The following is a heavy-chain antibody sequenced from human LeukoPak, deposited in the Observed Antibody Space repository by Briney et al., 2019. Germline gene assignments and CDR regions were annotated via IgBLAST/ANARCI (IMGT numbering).Heavy chain of an antibody. CDR2: IKRKADGGTK. CDR1: GFXFSSAW. J-gene: IGHJ4*02. D-gene: IGHD6-13*01. V-gene: IGHV3-15*01. Sequence: GGSLRLSCAASGFXFSSAWINWVRQAPGKGLEWVGCIKRKADGGTKDYAAPVQGRFSISRDDSKNTLYLQMNSLKTEDTAVYYCTTGYDSTWHDGYWGQGTLVTVSS. CDR3: TTGYDSTWHDGY.